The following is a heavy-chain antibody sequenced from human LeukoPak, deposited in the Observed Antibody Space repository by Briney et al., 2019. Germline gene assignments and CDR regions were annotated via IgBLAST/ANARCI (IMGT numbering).Heavy chain of an antibody. CDR1: GYTFTNYY. CDR2: IHPNSDGT. CDR3: ARGGGTVFGVVND. V-gene: IGHV1-2*02. J-gene: IGHJ4*02. D-gene: IGHD3-3*01. Sequence: ASVKVSCKASGYTFTNYYMHWVRQAPGQGHEWMGWIHPNSDGTNYAQKFQGRVTMTRDTSINTAYMELSRLRSDDTGIYYCARGGGTVFGVVNDWGQGTLVTVSS.